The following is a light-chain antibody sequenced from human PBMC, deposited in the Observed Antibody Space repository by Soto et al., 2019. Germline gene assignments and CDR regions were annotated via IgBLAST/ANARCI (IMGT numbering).Light chain of an antibody. CDR2: GAT. J-gene: IGKJ2*01. V-gene: IGKV1-39*01. Sequence: DIQMTQYPSSLSASVGDRVTITCRATQSINSHLNWYQQKSGKAPKLLIFGATTLQGGVPSRFSGSGSGTDFTLTISSLHPEDFASYYCQQSYGTSRTFGQGTRLEVK. CDR1: QSINSH. CDR3: QQSYGTSRT.